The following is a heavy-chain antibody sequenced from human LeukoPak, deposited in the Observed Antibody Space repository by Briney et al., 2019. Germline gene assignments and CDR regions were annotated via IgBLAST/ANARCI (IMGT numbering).Heavy chain of an antibody. CDR2: IYSGGST. CDR1: GFTVSNNY. D-gene: IGHD1-26*01. J-gene: IGHJ4*02. Sequence: GGSLRLSCAASGFTVSNNYMSSVRQAPGKGLEWVSLIYSGGSTYYADSVKGRFTIPRDNSKNTLYLQMNSLRTDDTAVYYCASYSCFDYWGQGALVTVSS. V-gene: IGHV3-53*01. CDR3: ASYSCFDY.